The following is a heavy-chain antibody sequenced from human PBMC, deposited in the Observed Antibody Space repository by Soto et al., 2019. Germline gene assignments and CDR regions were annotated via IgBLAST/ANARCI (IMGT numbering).Heavy chain of an antibody. Sequence: TVSGGSLSRCYWRCSRQLVGKVLEWIGHSYPSASTNYNPSLKSRVAMSVDTSKNQFSLKLSSVTAADTAVYYFASSRASSSQMLIQCWGQCTLVTVS. CDR1: GGSLSRCY. J-gene: IGHJ1*01. CDR2: SYPSAST. CDR3: ASSRASSSQMLIQC. V-gene: IGHV4-4*07. D-gene: IGHD2-2*01.